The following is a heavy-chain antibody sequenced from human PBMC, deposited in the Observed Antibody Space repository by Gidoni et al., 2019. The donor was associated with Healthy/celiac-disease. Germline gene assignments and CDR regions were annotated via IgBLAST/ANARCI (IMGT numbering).Heavy chain of an antibody. CDR2: INAGNGNT. CDR1: GYTFTNYA. V-gene: IGHV1-3*01. J-gene: IGHJ6*02. Sequence: QVQLVQSGAEVKKPGASVKVTCKAYGYTFTNYAMHWVRQAPGQRLEWMGWINAGNGNTKYSQKFQGRVTITRDTSASTAYMELSSLRSEDTAMYYCARDRYCSGGSCYWSDYYYGMDVWGQGTTVTVSS. CDR3: ARDRYCSGGSCYWSDYYYGMDV. D-gene: IGHD2-15*01.